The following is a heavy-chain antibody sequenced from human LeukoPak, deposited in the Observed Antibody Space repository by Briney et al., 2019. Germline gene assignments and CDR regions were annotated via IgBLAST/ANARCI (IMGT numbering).Heavy chain of an antibody. CDR2: IFSHGET. D-gene: IGHD6-13*01. V-gene: IGHV3-66*01. CDR3: AKDITYSSSFY. Sequence: GGSLRLSCAASGFTVGNNYMNWVRQAPGKGLEWVSLIFSHGETSYADSVKGRSTISRDNSKNTLYLQMNGLRAEDTAVYYCAKDITYSSSFYWGQGTLVTVSS. J-gene: IGHJ4*02. CDR1: GFTVGNNY.